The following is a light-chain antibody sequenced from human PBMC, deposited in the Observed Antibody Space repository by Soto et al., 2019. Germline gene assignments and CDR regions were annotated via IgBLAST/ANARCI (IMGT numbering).Light chain of an antibody. V-gene: IGKV3-15*01. Sequence: ERLMTQSPAALSVSPGERATLSCRASQTVSRNLAWYQQKPGQAPRLLIYGASIRATGIPARFSGSGSGTEFTLTISSLQSEDFAIYYCQQYNNWPSTFGQGTNLEIK. CDR2: GAS. J-gene: IGKJ2*01. CDR1: QTVSRN. CDR3: QQYNNWPST.